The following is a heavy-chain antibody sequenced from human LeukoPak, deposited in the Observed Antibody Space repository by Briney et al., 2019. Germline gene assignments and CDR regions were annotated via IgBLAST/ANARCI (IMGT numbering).Heavy chain of an antibody. V-gene: IGHV4-59*01. Sequence: SETLSLTCTVSGGSISSYYWSWIRQPPGKGLEWIGYIYYSGSTNYNPSLKSRVTISVDTSKNQFSLKLSSVTAADTAVYYCAREGLVGATTDAFDIWGQGTMVTVSS. CDR2: IYYSGST. D-gene: IGHD1-26*01. J-gene: IGHJ3*02. CDR1: GGSISSYY. CDR3: AREGLVGATTDAFDI.